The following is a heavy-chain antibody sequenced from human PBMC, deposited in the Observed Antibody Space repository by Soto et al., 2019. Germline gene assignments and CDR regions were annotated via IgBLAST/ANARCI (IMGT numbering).Heavy chain of an antibody. CDR2: TKNKANSYTT. CDR3: ARASRYYXDSSGYYFQAFGPYLDY. CDR1: GFTFSYHY. Sequence: GGSLRLSCAASGFTFSYHYMDWVRQAPGKGLEWVGRTKNKANSYTTEYAASVKGRFTISRDDSKNSLYLQMNSLKTEDTAVYYCARASRYYXDSSGYYFQAFGPYLDYWGQGTLVTVSS. J-gene: IGHJ4*02. V-gene: IGHV3-72*01. D-gene: IGHD3-22*01.